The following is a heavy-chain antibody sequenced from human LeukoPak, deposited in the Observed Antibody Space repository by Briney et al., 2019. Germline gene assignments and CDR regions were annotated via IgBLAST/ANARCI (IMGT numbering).Heavy chain of an antibody. CDR1: GGTFSSYA. CDR3: ASRGLSSSYYDFWSGQGSFDY. J-gene: IGHJ4*02. D-gene: IGHD3-3*01. Sequence: SVKVSCKASGGTFSSYAISWVRQAPGQGLEWMGGIIPIFGTANYAQKFQGRVTITADESTSTAYMELSSLRSEDTAVYYCASRGLSSSYYDFWSGQGSFDYWGQGTLVTVSS. CDR2: IIPIFGTA. V-gene: IGHV1-69*13.